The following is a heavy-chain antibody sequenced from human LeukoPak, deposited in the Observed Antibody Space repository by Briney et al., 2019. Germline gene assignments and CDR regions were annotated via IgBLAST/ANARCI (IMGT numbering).Heavy chain of an antibody. CDR3: ARGRYFDEVVPAATGNHWAFDI. D-gene: IGHD2-2*01. J-gene: IGHJ3*02. CDR1: GGSFSGYY. Sequence: SVTLSLTCAVYGGSFSGYYWSWIRQPPGKGLEWIGEIDHSGSTNYNPSLKSRVTISVDTSKNQFSLKLSSVTAADTAVYYCARGRYFDEVVPAATGNHWAFDIWGQGTMVTVSS. CDR2: IDHSGST. V-gene: IGHV4-34*01.